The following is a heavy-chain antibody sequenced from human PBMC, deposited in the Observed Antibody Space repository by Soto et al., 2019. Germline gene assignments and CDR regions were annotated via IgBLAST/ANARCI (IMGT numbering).Heavy chain of an antibody. V-gene: IGHV3-53*01. J-gene: IGHJ6*02. CDR3: ARPVPLAAAGTNYYYGMDV. CDR1: GFTVSSNY. D-gene: IGHD6-13*01. Sequence: PGGSLRLSCAASGFTVSSNYMSWVRQAPGKGLEWVSVIRTSSSIYYADSVKGRLTISRDNAKNSLYLQMNSLRAEDTAVYYCARPVPLAAAGTNYYYGMDVWGQGTTVTVSS. CDR2: IRTSSSI.